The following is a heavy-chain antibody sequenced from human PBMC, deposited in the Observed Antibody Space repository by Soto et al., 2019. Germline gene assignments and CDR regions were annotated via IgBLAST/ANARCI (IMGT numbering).Heavy chain of an antibody. Sequence: ALVKVSCKASGYTFTSYDINWVRQATGQGLEWMGWMNPNSGNTGYAQKFQGRVTMTRNTSISTAYMELSSLRSEDTAVYYCARWLELKDAFDIWGQGTMVTVSS. D-gene: IGHD1-7*01. V-gene: IGHV1-8*01. J-gene: IGHJ3*02. CDR3: ARWLELKDAFDI. CDR2: MNPNSGNT. CDR1: GYTFTSYD.